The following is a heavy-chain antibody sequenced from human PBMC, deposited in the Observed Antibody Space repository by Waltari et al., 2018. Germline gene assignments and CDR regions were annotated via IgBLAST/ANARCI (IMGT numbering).Heavy chain of an antibody. CDR2: FYPSGST. D-gene: IGHD3-22*01. J-gene: IGHJ4*02. CDR1: GGSLYSYY. V-gene: IGHV4-4*07. CDR3: ARDRYYDSSGYSQSYYYDS. Sequence: QVHLQESGPGLVKTSETLSLTCTVSGGSLYSYYWSWVRQPAGKALEWIGHFYPSGSTNYSPSLSRRVTMSVDTSKRQFSLKLSSVTAADTAMYYCARDRYYDSSGYSQSYYYDSWGQGTLVTVSS.